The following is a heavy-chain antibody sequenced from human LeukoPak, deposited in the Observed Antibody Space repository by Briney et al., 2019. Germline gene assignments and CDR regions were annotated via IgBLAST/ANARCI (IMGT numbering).Heavy chain of an antibody. V-gene: IGHV4-30-4*01. J-gene: IGHJ4*02. CDR2: IYYSGST. CDR3: ARGDYYYDSSGYEPIDY. CDR1: GGSFSGYY. D-gene: IGHD3-22*01. Sequence: SETLSLTCAVYGGSFSGYYWSWIRQPPGKGLEWIGYIYYSGSTYYNPSLKSRVTISVDTSKNQFSLKLSSVTAADTAVYYCARGDYYYDSSGYEPIDYWGQGTLVTVSS.